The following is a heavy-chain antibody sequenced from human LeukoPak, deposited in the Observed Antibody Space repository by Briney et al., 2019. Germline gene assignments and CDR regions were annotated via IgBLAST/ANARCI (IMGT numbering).Heavy chain of an antibody. Sequence: GRSLRLSCAASGFIFSRNGMHWVRQAPGKGLEWVAVISYDGSNKYYADSVKGRFTISRDNSKNTLYLQMNSLRDEDTAIYYCAKGYGDYVDTVFDYWGQGTLVTVSS. CDR3: AKGYGDYVDTVFDY. J-gene: IGHJ4*02. CDR1: GFIFSRNG. D-gene: IGHD4-17*01. V-gene: IGHV3-30*18. CDR2: ISYDGSNK.